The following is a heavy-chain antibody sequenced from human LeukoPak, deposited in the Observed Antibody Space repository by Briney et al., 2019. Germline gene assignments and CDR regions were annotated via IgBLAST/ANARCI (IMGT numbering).Heavy chain of an antibody. Sequence: PSETLSLTCTVSGGSISSSSYYWGWIRQPPGKGLEWIGSIYYSGSTYYNPSLKSRVTISVDTSKNQFSLKLSSVTAADTAVYYCARQDVVVVAATPDVFDHWGQGTLVTVSS. V-gene: IGHV4-39*01. D-gene: IGHD2-15*01. CDR1: GGSISSSSYY. CDR2: IYYSGST. J-gene: IGHJ4*02. CDR3: ARQDVVVVAATPDVFDH.